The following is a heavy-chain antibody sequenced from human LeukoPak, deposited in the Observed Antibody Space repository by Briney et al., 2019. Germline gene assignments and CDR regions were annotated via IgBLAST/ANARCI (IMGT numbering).Heavy chain of an antibody. D-gene: IGHD6-6*01. CDR2: ISSSSDYI. Sequence: PGGTLRLSCAASGFTFSSYGMSWVRQAPGKGLEWVSSISSSSDYIYYADSVKGRFTISRDNSKNTLYLQMNSLRAEDTAVYYCAKDLRPYSSSSFDYWGQGTLVTVSS. CDR1: GFTFSSYG. CDR3: AKDLRPYSSSSFDY. V-gene: IGHV3-21*01. J-gene: IGHJ4*02.